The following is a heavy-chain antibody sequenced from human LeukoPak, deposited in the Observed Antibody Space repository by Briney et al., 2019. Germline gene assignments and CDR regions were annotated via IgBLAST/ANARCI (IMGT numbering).Heavy chain of an antibody. D-gene: IGHD6-19*01. J-gene: IGHJ4*02. CDR1: GFTFSTYA. Sequence: GGSLRLSCAASGFTFSTYAMSWVRQAPGKGLEWVSVISGSGGSTYYADSVKGRFTISRDNSKNTLYLQMNSLRVEDTAVYYCAKDLSGVAVTGTRYFDYWGQGTLVTVSS. V-gene: IGHV3-23*01. CDR3: AKDLSGVAVTGTRYFDY. CDR2: ISGSGGST.